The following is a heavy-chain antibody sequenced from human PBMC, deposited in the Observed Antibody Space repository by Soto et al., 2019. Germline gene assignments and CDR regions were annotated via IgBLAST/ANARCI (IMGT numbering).Heavy chain of an antibody. Sequence: PAETLSFSCAVSGVSMRISGYSWTWIRQRPGNGLYCIVYIYHSGSTYYNPSLKIRVTISVDRSKNQFSLKLSSVTAADTAVYYCARVIEVRGTMVRGVIRWFDPWGQGTLVTVSS. V-gene: IGHV4-30-2*01. CDR3: ARVIEVRGTMVRGVIRWFDP. CDR1: GVSMRISGYS. J-gene: IGHJ5*02. CDR2: IYHSGST. D-gene: IGHD3-10*01.